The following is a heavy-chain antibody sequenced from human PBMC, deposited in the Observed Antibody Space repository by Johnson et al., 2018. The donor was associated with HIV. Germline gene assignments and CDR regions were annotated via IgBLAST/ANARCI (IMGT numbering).Heavy chain of an antibody. CDR3: SREVYQMTAFDI. CDR2: IKSKTDGGAT. V-gene: IGHV3-15*01. CDR1: GFTFSNAW. D-gene: IGHD2-2*01. J-gene: IGHJ3*02. Sequence: VQLVESGGGLVQPGGSLRLSCAASGFTFSNAWMSWVRQAPGKGLEWVGRIKSKTDGGATDYPAPVKDRFTISRDDSKNTLYLQINSLKTDDTGVYYCSREVYQMTAFDIWGQGTVVTVSS.